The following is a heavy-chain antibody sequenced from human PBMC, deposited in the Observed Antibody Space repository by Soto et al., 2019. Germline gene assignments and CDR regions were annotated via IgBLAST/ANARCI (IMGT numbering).Heavy chain of an antibody. CDR3: ARHSLPSWDYYDSSGYEYLSYFDY. D-gene: IGHD3-22*01. CDR2: IYPGDSDT. CDR1: GYSFTSYW. V-gene: IGHV5-51*01. Sequence: GESLKISCKGSGYSFTSYWIGWVRQMPGKGLEWMGIIYPGDSDTRYSPSFQGQVTISADKSISTAYLQWSSLKASDTAMYYCARHSLPSWDYYDSSGYEYLSYFDYWGQGTLVTVSS. J-gene: IGHJ4*02.